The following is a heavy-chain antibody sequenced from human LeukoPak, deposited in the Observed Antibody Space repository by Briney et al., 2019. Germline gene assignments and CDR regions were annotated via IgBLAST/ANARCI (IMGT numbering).Heavy chain of an antibody. V-gene: IGHV4-39*01. CDR3: AREKDYNHYMDV. CDR1: GDSISRIGYY. Sequence: SETLSLTCSVSGDSISRIGYYWGWIRQPPGKGLQWIGSIYCRGSTYYSPSLKSRVSISVDTSKNQFSLKVSSVTAADTAVYYCAREKDYNHYMDVWGTGTTVTVSS. CDR2: IYCRGST. J-gene: IGHJ6*03.